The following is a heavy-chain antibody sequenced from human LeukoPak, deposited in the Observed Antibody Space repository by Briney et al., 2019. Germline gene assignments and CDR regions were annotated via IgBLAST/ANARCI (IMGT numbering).Heavy chain of an antibody. V-gene: IGHV4-34*01. CDR2: INYSGST. Sequence: PSETLSLTCAVHGGSLSGYYWSWIRQPPGGGLEWIGEINYSGSTNYNPSLKSRVTISVDTSKNQFSLKLSSVTAADTAVYYCGRDGSRYCSGASCYTYWGQGTLVTVSS. CDR1: GGSLSGYY. CDR3: GRDGSRYCSGASCYTY. D-gene: IGHD2-15*01. J-gene: IGHJ4*02.